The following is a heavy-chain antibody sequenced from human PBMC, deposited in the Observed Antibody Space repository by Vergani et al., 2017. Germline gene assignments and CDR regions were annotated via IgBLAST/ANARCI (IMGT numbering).Heavy chain of an antibody. CDR1: GYPFTSYY. Sequence: QVQLVQSGAEVKKPGASVKVSCKASGYPFTSYYMHWVRQAPGQGLEWMGIINTSGGSTSYAQKFQGRVTMTRDTSTSTVYMELSSLRSEDTAVYYCARERAGPIVVVTAINDAFDIWGQGTMVTVSS. V-gene: IGHV1-46*01. D-gene: IGHD2-21*02. CDR3: ARERAGPIVVVTAINDAFDI. CDR2: INTSGGST. J-gene: IGHJ3*02.